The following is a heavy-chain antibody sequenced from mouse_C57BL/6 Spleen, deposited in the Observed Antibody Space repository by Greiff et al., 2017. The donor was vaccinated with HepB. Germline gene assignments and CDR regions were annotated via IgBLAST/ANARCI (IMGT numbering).Heavy chain of an antibody. Sequence: VHVKQSGPELVKPGASVKISCKASGYSFTGYYMNWVKQSPEKSLEWIGEINPSTGGTTYNQKFKAKATLTVDKSSSTAYMQLKSLTSEDSAVYYCARSRDYDVYFDYWGQGTTRTVSS. J-gene: IGHJ2*01. CDR3: ARSRDYDVYFDY. CDR2: INPSTGGT. V-gene: IGHV1-42*01. CDR1: GYSFTGYY. D-gene: IGHD2-4*01.